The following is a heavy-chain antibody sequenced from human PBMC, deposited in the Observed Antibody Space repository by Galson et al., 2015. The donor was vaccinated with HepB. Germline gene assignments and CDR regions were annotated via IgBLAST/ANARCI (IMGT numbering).Heavy chain of an antibody. J-gene: IGHJ4*02. CDR2: INPNSGGT. Sequence: SVKVSCKASGYTFTGYYMHWVRQAPGQGLEWMGWINPNSGGTNYAQKFQGWVTMTRDTSISTAYMELSRLRSDDTAVYYCARDLRIAVAGRVVLGYWGQGTLVTVSS. V-gene: IGHV1-2*04. D-gene: IGHD6-19*01. CDR3: ARDLRIAVAGRVVLGY. CDR1: GYTFTGYY.